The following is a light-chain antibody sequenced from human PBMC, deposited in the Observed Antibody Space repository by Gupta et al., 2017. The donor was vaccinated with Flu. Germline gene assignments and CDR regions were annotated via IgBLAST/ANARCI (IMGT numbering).Light chain of an antibody. J-gene: IGKJ1*01. CDR3: KQGAHCPWA. V-gene: IGKV2-30*01. Sequence: ISYTTRKIFWYRYGMTILHWFQQRPGQSPRRLIYLVSHRESGVPDKFSGSGSGTEFTLKISRVEAEDVGVYFCKQGAHCPWAFGQGTKVEIK. CDR2: LVS. CDR1: KIFWYRYGMTI.